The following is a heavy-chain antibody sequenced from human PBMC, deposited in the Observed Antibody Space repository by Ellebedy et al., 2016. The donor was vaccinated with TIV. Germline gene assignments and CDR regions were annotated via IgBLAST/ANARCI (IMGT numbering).Heavy chain of an antibody. D-gene: IGHD6-13*01. Sequence: AASVKVSCKASGGTFSSYAISWVRQAPGQGLEWMGGIIPIFGTAKYAQKFQGRVTITADESTSTAYMELSSLRSEDTAVYYCARTPIAAAQGYYYYYGMDVWGQGTTVTVSS. J-gene: IGHJ6*02. CDR3: ARTPIAAAQGYYYYYGMDV. CDR1: GGTFSSYA. CDR2: IIPIFGTA. V-gene: IGHV1-69*13.